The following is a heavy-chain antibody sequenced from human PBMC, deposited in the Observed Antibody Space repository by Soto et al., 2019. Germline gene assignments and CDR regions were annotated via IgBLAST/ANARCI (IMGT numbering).Heavy chain of an antibody. Sequence: ASVKVSCKVSGYTFTSNYMHWVRQAPGQGLEWMGIINPSGGSTSYAQKFQGRVTMTRDTSTSTVYMELSSLRSEDTAVYYCARDLGGTGYSSGIDHWGQGTLVTV. V-gene: IGHV1-46*01. CDR1: GYTFTSNY. CDR2: INPSGGST. CDR3: ARDLGGTGYSSGIDH. D-gene: IGHD6-25*01. J-gene: IGHJ4*02.